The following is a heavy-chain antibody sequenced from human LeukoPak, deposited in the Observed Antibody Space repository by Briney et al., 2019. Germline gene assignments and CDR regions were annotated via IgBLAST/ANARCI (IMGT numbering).Heavy chain of an antibody. CDR3: AKERSGGWPFDY. J-gene: IGHJ4*01. V-gene: IGHV3-30*18. D-gene: IGHD6-19*01. Sequence: GRSLRLSCAASGFTFSSYGMHWVRQAPGKGLEWVAVISYDGSNKYYADSVKGRFTISRDNSKNTLYLQMDSLRAEDTAIYYCAKERSGGWPFDYWGHGTLVTVSS. CDR2: ISYDGSNK. CDR1: GFTFSSYG.